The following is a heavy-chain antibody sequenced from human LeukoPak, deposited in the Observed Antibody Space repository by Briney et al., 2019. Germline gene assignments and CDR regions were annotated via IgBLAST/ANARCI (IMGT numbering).Heavy chain of an antibody. J-gene: IGHJ5*02. D-gene: IGHD3-10*01. CDR2: IKQDGSEK. CDR3: ARGCGSENYFFHNWFHP. V-gene: IGHV3-7*03. Sequence: GGSLRLSCAASGFTFSNYWMSWVRQAPGKGLEWVANIKQDGSEKYYEGSVKGRFTISRDNAKNSLYLQMNSLRVEDTAVYYCARGCGSENYFFHNWFHPWGQGTLVSVSS. CDR1: GFTFSNYW.